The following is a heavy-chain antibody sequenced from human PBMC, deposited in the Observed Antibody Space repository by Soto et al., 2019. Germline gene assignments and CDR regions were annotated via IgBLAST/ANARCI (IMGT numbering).Heavy chain of an antibody. D-gene: IGHD4-17*01. CDR1: GYTFTSYD. Sequence: ASVKVSCKASGYTFTSYDINWVRQATGQGLEWMGWMNPNSGNTGYAQKFQGRVTMTRNTSISTAYMELSSLRSEDTAVYYCARGNIDYGDYDVDYWGQGTLVTVSS. CDR2: MNPNSGNT. J-gene: IGHJ4*02. V-gene: IGHV1-8*01. CDR3: ARGNIDYGDYDVDY.